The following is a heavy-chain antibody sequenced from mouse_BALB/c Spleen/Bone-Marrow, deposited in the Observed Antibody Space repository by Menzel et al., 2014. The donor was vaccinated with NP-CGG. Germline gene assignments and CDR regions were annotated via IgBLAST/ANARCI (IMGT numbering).Heavy chain of an antibody. J-gene: IGHJ2*03. CDR3: ARVWYFDY. Sequence: VQRGESGGGFVKPGGALKISCAASGFAFSSYDMSWVCQTPEKRLEWVAYISSGGGSTYYPDTVKGRFTISRDNAKNTLYLQMSSLKSEDTAMYYCARVWYFDYWGQGTSLTVSS. V-gene: IGHV5-12-1*01. CDR2: ISSGGGST. CDR1: GFAFSSYD.